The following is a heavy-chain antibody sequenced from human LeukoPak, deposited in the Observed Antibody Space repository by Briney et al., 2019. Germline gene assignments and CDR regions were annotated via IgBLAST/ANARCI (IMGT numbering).Heavy chain of an antibody. J-gene: IGHJ6*03. CDR1: VGTLSSYA. D-gene: IGHD6-19*01. CDR2: IIHNFGTT. Sequence: SVNVSCKASVGTLSSYAIGGVRQAPGQGLEWMGRIIHNFGTTNHEQKFQGRVTITTDESTSTAYMELSSLRSEDTAVYYCARAAVAGFYYYYMDVWGKGTTVTVSS. V-gene: IGHV1-69*05. CDR3: ARAAVAGFYYYYMDV.